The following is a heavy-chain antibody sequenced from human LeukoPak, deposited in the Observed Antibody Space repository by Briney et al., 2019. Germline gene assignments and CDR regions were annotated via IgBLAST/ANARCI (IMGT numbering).Heavy chain of an antibody. Sequence: TLSLTCTVSGGSISSGGYYWSWIRQPPGKGLEWIGYIYHSGSTYYNPSLKSRVTISVDRSKNQFSLKLSSVTAADTAVYYCARDWGTSFDPWGQGTPVTVSS. CDR2: IYHSGST. J-gene: IGHJ5*02. CDR3: ARDWGTSFDP. CDR1: GGSISSGGYY. D-gene: IGHD3-16*01. V-gene: IGHV4-30-2*01.